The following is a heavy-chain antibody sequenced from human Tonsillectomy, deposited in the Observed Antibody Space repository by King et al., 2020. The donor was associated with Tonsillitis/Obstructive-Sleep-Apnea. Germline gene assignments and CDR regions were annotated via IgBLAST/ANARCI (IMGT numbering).Heavy chain of an antibody. D-gene: IGHD2-2*02. J-gene: IGHJ3*02. CDR1: GFTFSSYE. V-gene: IGHV3-48*03. CDR2: ISSSGSTI. Sequence: VQLVESGGGLVQPGGSLRLSCAASGFTFSSYEMNWVRQAPGKGLEWVSYISSSGSTIYYADSVKGRFTISRDNAKNSLYLQMNSLRAEDTAVYYCARDGGGDIVVVPAAILGVDAFDIWGQGTMVTVSS. CDR3: ARDGGGDIVVVPAAILGVDAFDI.